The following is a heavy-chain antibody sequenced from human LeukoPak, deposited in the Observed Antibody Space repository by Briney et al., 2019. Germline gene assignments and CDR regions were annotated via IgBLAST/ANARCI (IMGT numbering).Heavy chain of an antibody. V-gene: IGHV4-59*01. CDR3: ARDPPGSGSYYDY. CDR2: IYYSGST. J-gene: IGHJ4*02. D-gene: IGHD3-10*01. CDR1: GGSISSYY. Sequence: PSETLSLTCTVSGGSISSYYWSWIRQPPGKGLECIGYIYYSGSTNYNPSLKSRVTISVDTSKNQFSLKVSSVTAADTAVYYCARDPPGSGSYYDYWGQGTLVTVSS.